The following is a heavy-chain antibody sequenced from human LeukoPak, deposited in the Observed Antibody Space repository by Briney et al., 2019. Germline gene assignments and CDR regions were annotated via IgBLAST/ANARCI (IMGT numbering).Heavy chain of an antibody. Sequence: GASVKVSCKVSGYTLTELSMHWVRQAPGKGLEWMGGFDPEDGETIYAQKFQGRVTMTEDTSTDTAYMELSSLRSEDTAVYYCVAVAGIFDAFDIWGQGTMVTVSS. J-gene: IGHJ3*02. CDR2: FDPEDGET. D-gene: IGHD6-19*01. V-gene: IGHV1-24*01. CDR3: VAVAGIFDAFDI. CDR1: GYTLTELS.